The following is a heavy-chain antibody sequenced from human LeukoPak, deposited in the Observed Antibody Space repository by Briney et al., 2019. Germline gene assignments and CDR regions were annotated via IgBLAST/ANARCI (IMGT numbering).Heavy chain of an antibody. Sequence: GGSLRLSCAASEFTFSNYWMSWVRQAPGKGLEWVSVIYSGGSTDYADSVKGRFTISRDNSKNTLYLQMNSLRAEDTAVYYCARRAGAYSHPYDYWGQGTLVTVSS. V-gene: IGHV3-53*01. CDR2: IYSGGST. CDR1: EFTFSNYW. CDR3: ARRAGAYSHPYDY. J-gene: IGHJ4*02. D-gene: IGHD4/OR15-4a*01.